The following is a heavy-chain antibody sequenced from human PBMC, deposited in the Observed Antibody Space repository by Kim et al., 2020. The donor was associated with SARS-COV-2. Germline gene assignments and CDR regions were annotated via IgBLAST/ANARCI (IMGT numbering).Heavy chain of an antibody. CDR1: GYTFTSYA. CDR2: INAGNGNT. J-gene: IGHJ6*02. V-gene: IGHV1-3*01. Sequence: ASVKVSCKASGYTFTSYAMHWVRQAPGQRLEWMGWINAGNGNTKYSQKFQGRVTITRDTSASTAYMELSSLRSEDTAVYYCASQTQEVIIHYYYYGMDVWGQGTTVTVPS. CDR3: ASQTQEVIIHYYYYGMDV. D-gene: IGHD3-3*01.